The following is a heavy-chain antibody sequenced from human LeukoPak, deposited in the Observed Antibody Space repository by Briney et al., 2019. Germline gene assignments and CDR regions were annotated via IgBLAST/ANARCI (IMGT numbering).Heavy chain of an antibody. D-gene: IGHD3-10*01. V-gene: IGHV4-30-2*01. J-gene: IGHJ3*02. CDR2: IYHSGST. CDR1: GGSTSSGGYY. CDR3: ARVDGSGSYPDAFDI. Sequence: PSETLSPTCTVSGGSTSSGGYYWSWIRQPPGKGLEWIGYIYHSGSTYYNPSLKSRVTISVDRSKNQFSLKLSSVTAADTAVYYCARVDGSGSYPDAFDIWGQGTMVTVSS.